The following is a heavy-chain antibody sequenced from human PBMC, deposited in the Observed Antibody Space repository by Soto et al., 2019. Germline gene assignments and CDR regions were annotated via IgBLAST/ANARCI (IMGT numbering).Heavy chain of an antibody. CDR3: ARDGTLYDSSAYYYVY. Sequence: ASVKVYCKASGGTFSRSAINWVRQAPGQGLERMGGIVPVFGKANYAQKFQGRVTITADESTSTGYMELRSLTSEDTAVYYCARDGTLYDSSAYYYVYWGQGTLVTVSS. V-gene: IGHV1-69*13. J-gene: IGHJ4*02. D-gene: IGHD3-22*01. CDR2: IVPVFGKA. CDR1: GGTFSRSA.